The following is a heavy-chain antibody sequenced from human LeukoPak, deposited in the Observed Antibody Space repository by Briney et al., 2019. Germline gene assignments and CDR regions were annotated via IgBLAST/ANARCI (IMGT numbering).Heavy chain of an antibody. CDR2: IYPGDSDS. D-gene: IGHD5-12*01. V-gene: IGHV5-51*01. CDR1: GYSFTSYW. Sequence: GESLKISCKGSGYSFTSYWIGWVPQMPGKGREWMGIIYPGDSDSRYSPSFQGQVTFSADKSISTAYLQWSSLKASDTAMYYCARLSGYDYRFEYFDYWGQGTLVTVSS. J-gene: IGHJ4*02. CDR3: ARLSGYDYRFEYFDY.